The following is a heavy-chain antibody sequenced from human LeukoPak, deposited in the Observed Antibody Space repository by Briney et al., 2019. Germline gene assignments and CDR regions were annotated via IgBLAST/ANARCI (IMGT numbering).Heavy chain of an antibody. Sequence: GGSLRLSCAASGFTVSSKYMSWVRQAPGKGLEWVSAISGSGGSTYYADSVKGRFTISRDNAKNSLYLQMNSLRAEDTAVYYCARDLYRIVVVPHYFDYWGQGTLVTVSS. CDR2: ISGSGGST. J-gene: IGHJ4*02. V-gene: IGHV3-23*01. CDR3: ARDLYRIVVVPHYFDY. CDR1: GFTVSSKY. D-gene: IGHD3-22*01.